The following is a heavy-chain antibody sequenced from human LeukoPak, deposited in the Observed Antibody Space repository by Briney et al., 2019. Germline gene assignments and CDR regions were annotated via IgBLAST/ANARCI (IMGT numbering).Heavy chain of an antibody. J-gene: IGHJ5*02. Sequence: VGSLRLSCASSGFTVGSDTRNDVRQAPGKGLEWVSSISSSNSYIYYADSVKGRFTISRDNAKNSLYLQMNSLRAEDTAVYYCASDAWFDPWGQGTLVTVSS. CDR3: ASDAWFDP. CDR1: GFTVGSDT. CDR2: ISSSNSYI. V-gene: IGHV3-21*01.